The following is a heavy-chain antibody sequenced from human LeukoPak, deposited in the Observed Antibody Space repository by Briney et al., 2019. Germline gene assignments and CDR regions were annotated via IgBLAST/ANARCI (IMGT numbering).Heavy chain of an antibody. CDR2: IYYSGST. V-gene: IGHV4-39*07. CDR3: ARESDQKRSYYRSGSSSPGDY. Sequence: SETLSLTCTVSGGSISSSSYYWGWIRQPPGKGLEWIGSIYYSGSTYYNPSLKSRVTISVDTSKNQFSLKLSSVTAADTAVYYCARESDQKRSYYRSGSSSPGDYWGQGTLVTVSS. J-gene: IGHJ4*02. D-gene: IGHD3-10*01. CDR1: GGSISSSSYY.